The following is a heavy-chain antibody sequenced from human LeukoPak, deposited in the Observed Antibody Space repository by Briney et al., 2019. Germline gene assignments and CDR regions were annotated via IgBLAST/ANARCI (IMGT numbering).Heavy chain of an antibody. J-gene: IGHJ4*02. V-gene: IGHV1-2*06. CDR2: INPNTGVT. CDR3: VRTWIQLFTPDFDL. CDR1: GYTFSGHY. Sequence: ASVKVSCKASGYTFSGHYLHWVRQAPGQGLEWMGRINPNTGVTQYTESFQGRVIMTGDTSISTTYMELNGLRSDDTAIYYCVRTWIQLFTPDFDLWGQGTLVTVSS. D-gene: IGHD5-18*01.